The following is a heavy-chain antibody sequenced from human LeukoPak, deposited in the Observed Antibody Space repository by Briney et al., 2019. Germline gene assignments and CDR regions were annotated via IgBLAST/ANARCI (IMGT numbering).Heavy chain of an antibody. D-gene: IGHD3-22*01. V-gene: IGHV3-7*03. J-gene: IGHJ4*02. CDR2: IKQDGSEK. Sequence: PGGSLRLSCAASGFTFSNYAVTWVRQAPGKGLEWVANIKQDGSEKYYVDSVKGRFTISRDNAKNSLYLQMNSLRAEDTAVYYCARVTYYYDSSGYYYDHFDYWGQGTLVTVSS. CDR3: ARVTYYYDSSGYYYDHFDY. CDR1: GFTFSNYA.